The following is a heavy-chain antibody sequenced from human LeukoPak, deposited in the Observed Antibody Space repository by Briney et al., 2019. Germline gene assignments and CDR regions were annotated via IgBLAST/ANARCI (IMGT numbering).Heavy chain of an antibody. V-gene: IGHV6-1*01. CDR1: GDSVSSNSAA. D-gene: IGHD2-21*02. CDR3: ARAQLAYCGGDCFLELDY. J-gene: IGHJ4*02. CDR2: TYYRSKWYN. Sequence: SQTLSLTCAISGDSVSSNSAAWNWLRQSPSRGLEWLGRTYYRSKWYNDYAVSVKSRITINPDTSKNQFSLQLNSVTPEDTAVYYCARAQLAYCGGDCFLELDYWGQGTLVTVSS.